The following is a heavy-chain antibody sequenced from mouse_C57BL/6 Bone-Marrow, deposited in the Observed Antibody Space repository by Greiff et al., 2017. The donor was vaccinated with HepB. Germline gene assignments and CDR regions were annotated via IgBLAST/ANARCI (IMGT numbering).Heavy chain of an antibody. V-gene: IGHV1-55*01. D-gene: IGHD1-1*01. CDR2: IYPGSGST. CDR1: GYTFTSYW. CDR3: ARYGGSSYGFAY. Sequence: QVQLQQPGAELVKPGASVKMSCKASGYTFTSYWITWVKQRPGQGLEWIGDIYPGSGSTNYNEKFKSKATLTVDTSSSTAYMQLSSLTSEDSAVYYCARYGGSSYGFAYWGQGTRVTVSA. J-gene: IGHJ3*01.